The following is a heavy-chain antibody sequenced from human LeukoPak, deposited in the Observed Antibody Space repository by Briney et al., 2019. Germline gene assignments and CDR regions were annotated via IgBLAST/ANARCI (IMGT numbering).Heavy chain of an antibody. CDR1: GFTFNSYA. Sequence: GGSLTLSCAASGFTFNSYAMHWVRQAPGKGLQYVSAISSNGGSTYYADSVKGRFTISRDNSKNTLYLQMGSLRGEDMAVYYCARGGSSSWSPIDYWGQGTLVTVSS. D-gene: IGHD6-13*01. V-gene: IGHV3-64*02. J-gene: IGHJ4*02. CDR3: ARGGSSSWSPIDY. CDR2: ISSNGGST.